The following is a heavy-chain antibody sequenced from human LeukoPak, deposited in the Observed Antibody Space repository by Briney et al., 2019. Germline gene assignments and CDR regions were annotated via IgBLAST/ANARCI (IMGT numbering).Heavy chain of an antibody. CDR3: AGDLGWDYDILTGYYNGRTFDY. J-gene: IGHJ4*02. CDR2: INTNTGNP. D-gene: IGHD3-9*01. CDR1: GYTFTSYA. Sequence: ASVKVSCKASGYTFTSYAMNWVRQAPGQGLEWMGWINTNTGNPTYAQGFTGRFVFSLDTSVSTAYLQISSLKAEDTAVYYCAGDLGWDYDILTGYYNGRTFDYWGQGTLVTVSS. V-gene: IGHV7-4-1*02.